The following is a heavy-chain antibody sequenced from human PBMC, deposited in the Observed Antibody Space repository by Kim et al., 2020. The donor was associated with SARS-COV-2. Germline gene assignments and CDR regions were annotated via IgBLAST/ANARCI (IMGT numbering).Heavy chain of an antibody. CDR2: IKQDGRET. Sequence: GGSLRLSCLASGFTFSSHCMSWVRQAPGKGLEWVANIKQDGRETYYVDSVKGRFTISRDNAKNSLYLQMNSLRAEDTAVYYCARVPSSGWCFDYWGQGTLVTVPS. CDR3: ARVPSSGWCFDY. V-gene: IGHV3-7*01. D-gene: IGHD6-19*01. CDR1: GFTFSSHC. J-gene: IGHJ4*02.